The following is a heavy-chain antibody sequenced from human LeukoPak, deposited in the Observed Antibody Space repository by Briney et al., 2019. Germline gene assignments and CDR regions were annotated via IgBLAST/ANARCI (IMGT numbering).Heavy chain of an antibody. D-gene: IGHD6-19*01. CDR1: GYTFTNYD. V-gene: IGHV1-8*01. CDR2: MNPNSGNT. CDR3: AKITVGSGWYFDY. J-gene: IGHJ4*02. Sequence: ATVKVSCKASGYTFTNYDINWVRQAPGQGLEWMGWMNPNSGNTDYAQRFQGRITMTRNTSISTAYMELSSLRSEDTAVYYCAKITVGSGWYFDYWGQGTLVTVSS.